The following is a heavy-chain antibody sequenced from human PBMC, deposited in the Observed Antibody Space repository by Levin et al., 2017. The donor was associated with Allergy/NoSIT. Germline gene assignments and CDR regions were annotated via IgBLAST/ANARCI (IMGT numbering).Heavy chain of an antibody. V-gene: IGHV3-23*01. D-gene: IGHD1-26*01. CDR2: ISGSGGST. Sequence: GGSLRLSCAASGFTFSSYAMSWVRQAPGKGLEWVSAISGSGGSTYYADSVKGRFTISRDNSKNTLYLQMNSLRAEDTAVYYCAKDPRSGSYYRWFDPWGQGTLVTVSS. CDR1: GFTFSSYA. CDR3: AKDPRSGSYYRWFDP. J-gene: IGHJ5*02.